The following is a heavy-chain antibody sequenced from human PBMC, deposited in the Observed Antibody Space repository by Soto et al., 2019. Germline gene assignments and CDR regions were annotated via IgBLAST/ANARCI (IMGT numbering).Heavy chain of an antibody. CDR1: GGSISSYY. CDR3: ARGDMNYYYYYMDV. Sequence: SETLSLTCTVSGGSISSYYWSWIRQPPGKGLEWIGYIYYSGGTNYNPSLKSRVTISVDTSKNQFSLKLSSVTAADTAVYYCARGDMNYYYYYMDVWGKGTTVTVSS. CDR2: IYYSGGT. J-gene: IGHJ6*03. V-gene: IGHV4-59*01.